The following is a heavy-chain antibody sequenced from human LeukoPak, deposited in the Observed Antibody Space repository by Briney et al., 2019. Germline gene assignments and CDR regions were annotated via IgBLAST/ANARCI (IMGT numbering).Heavy chain of an antibody. CDR1: GGSISSYY. CDR2: IYYSGST. V-gene: IGHV4-59*01. Sequence: SETLSLTCTVSGGSISSYYWNWIRPPPGKGLEGIGYIYYSGSTNYNPSLKSRVTISVDTSKNQFSLKLSSVTAADTAVYYCARGADSSGYYSIFYFDYWGQGTLATVSS. J-gene: IGHJ4*02. D-gene: IGHD3-22*01. CDR3: ARGADSSGYYSIFYFDY.